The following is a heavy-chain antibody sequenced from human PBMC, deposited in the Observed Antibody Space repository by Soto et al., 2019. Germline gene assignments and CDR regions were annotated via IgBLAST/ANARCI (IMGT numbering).Heavy chain of an antibody. CDR1: GGSIGRYC. CDR3: ARHEKGSSFDH. D-gene: IGHD6-6*01. Sequence: SETLSLTCSVSGGSIGRYCWSWIRQSPGKGLEWIGFIYDSENTNYNPSLKSRVTISGDTSKNQLSLTLSSVTAADTAIYYCARHEKGSSFDHWGQGALVTVSS. J-gene: IGHJ4*02. V-gene: IGHV4-59*08. CDR2: IYDSENT.